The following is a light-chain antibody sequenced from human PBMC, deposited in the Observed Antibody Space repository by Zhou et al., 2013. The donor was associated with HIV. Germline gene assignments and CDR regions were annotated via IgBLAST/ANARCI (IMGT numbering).Light chain of an antibody. Sequence: IQLTQSPSTLSASVGDRVTIACRASQSISNWLAWYQQKPGKAPNLLIYKASTLESGVPSRFSGGGSGTEFTLTIRSLQPDDFATYYCQQYSIYPWTFGQGTRVDTK. CDR1: QSISNW. CDR2: KAS. V-gene: IGKV1-5*03. CDR3: QQYSIYPWT. J-gene: IGKJ1*01.